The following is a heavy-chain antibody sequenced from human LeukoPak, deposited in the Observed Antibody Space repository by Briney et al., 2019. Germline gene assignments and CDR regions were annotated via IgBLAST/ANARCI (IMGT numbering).Heavy chain of an antibody. V-gene: IGHV1-24*01. J-gene: IGHJ4*02. Sequence: ASVKVSCKVSGYTLSELSMHWVRQAPGKGLEWMGSFDPAHGETVYAQKFQGRVTMTRDTSTSTVYMELSSLRSEDTAVYYCASEMVRGVILSGFDYWGQGTLVTVSS. CDR2: FDPAHGET. D-gene: IGHD3-10*01. CDR1: GYTLSELS. CDR3: ASEMVRGVILSGFDY.